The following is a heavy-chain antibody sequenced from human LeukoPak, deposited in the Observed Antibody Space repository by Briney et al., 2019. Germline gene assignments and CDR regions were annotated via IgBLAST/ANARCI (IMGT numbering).Heavy chain of an antibody. CDR3: VRGKEQWLVLDAFDI. Sequence: GGSLRLSCAASGFTFSSYAMHWVRQAPGKGLEWVAVISYDGSNKYYADSVKGRFTISRDNSKNTLYLQMNSLRAEDTAVYYCVRGKEQWLVLDAFDIWGQGTMVTVSS. CDR1: GFTFSSYA. V-gene: IGHV3-30*04. J-gene: IGHJ3*02. CDR2: ISYDGSNK. D-gene: IGHD6-19*01.